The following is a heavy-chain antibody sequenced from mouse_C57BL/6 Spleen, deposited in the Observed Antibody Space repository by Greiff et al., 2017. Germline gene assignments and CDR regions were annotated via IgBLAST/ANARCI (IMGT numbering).Heavy chain of an antibody. V-gene: IGHV1-82*01. CDR2: IYPGDGDT. D-gene: IGHD2-3*01. CDR1: GYAFSSSW. Sequence: QVQLQQSGPELVKPGASVKISCKASGYAFSSSWMNWVKQRPGKGLEWIGRIYPGDGDTNYNGKFKGKATLTADKSSSTAYMQLSSLTSEDSAVYFCARGGLLPFDYWGQGTTLTVSS. CDR3: ARGGLLPFDY. J-gene: IGHJ2*01.